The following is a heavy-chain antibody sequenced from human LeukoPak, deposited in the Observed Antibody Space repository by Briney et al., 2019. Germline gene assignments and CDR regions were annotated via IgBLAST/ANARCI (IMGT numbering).Heavy chain of an antibody. CDR3: AKGDHVLLWFGESGNAFDI. CDR1: GFTFSSYG. V-gene: IGHV3-30*18. J-gene: IGHJ3*02. CDR2: ISYDGSNK. D-gene: IGHD3-10*01. Sequence: GGSLRLSCAASGFTFSSYGMHWVRQAPSKGLEWVAVISYDGSNKYYADSVKGRFTISRDNSKNTLSLQMNSLRAEDTAVYYCAKGDHVLLWFGESGNAFDIWGQGTMVTVSS.